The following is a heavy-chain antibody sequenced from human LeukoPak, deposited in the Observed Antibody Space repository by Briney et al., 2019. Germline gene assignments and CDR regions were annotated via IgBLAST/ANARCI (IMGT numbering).Heavy chain of an antibody. CDR2: ISAYNGNT. Sequence: ASVKVSCKASGYTFTSYGISWVRQAPGQGLEWMGWISAYNGNTNYAQKLQGRVTMSTDTSTSTAYMELRSLRSDDTAVYYCARDRNEWFGELTDAFDSWGQGTMVTVSS. J-gene: IGHJ3*02. V-gene: IGHV1-18*01. CDR1: GYTFTSYG. CDR3: ARDRNEWFGELTDAFDS. D-gene: IGHD3-10*01.